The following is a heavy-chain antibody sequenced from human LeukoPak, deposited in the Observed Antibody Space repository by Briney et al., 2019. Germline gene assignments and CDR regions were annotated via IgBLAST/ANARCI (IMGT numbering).Heavy chain of an antibody. CDR3: ARGAFYCSGGSCFDY. V-gene: IGHV4-4*07. CDR1: GGSISSYY. CDR2: IYTSGST. Sequence: PSETLSLTCTVSGGSISSYYWSWIRQPAGKGLEWIGRIYTSGSTNHNPSLKSRVTMSVDTSKNQFSLKLSSVTAADTAVYYCARGAFYCSGGSCFDYWGQGTLVTVSS. J-gene: IGHJ4*02. D-gene: IGHD2-15*01.